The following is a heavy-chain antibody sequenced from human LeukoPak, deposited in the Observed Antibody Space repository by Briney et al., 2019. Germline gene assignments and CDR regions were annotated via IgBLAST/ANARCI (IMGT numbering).Heavy chain of an antibody. J-gene: IGHJ4*02. D-gene: IGHD1-26*01. CDR1: GYSFTNYW. V-gene: IGHV5-51*01. Sequence: GXSLKISCKGSGYSFTNYWIGWVRQMPGKGLEWMGLIYAGDSDTRYSPSFQGQVTISVDKSISTAYLQWSSLKASDTAIYYCTGHSGIYTMPDYWGQGTLVTVSS. CDR3: TGHSGIYTMPDY. CDR2: IYAGDSDT.